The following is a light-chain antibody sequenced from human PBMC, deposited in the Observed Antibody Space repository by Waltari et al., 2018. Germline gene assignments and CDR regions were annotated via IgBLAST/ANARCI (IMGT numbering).Light chain of an antibody. J-gene: IGKJ4*01. V-gene: IGKV1-12*01. CDR2: AAS. CDR3: QQANSSPLT. Sequence: DIQITQSPSSVSASVGDRVTIAYRESKAIGGWLAWYQQKPGKSPKPLIYAASSLQSGVPSRFSGSGSGTDFTLTISSLQPEDFATYYCQQANSSPLTFGGGTKVEIK. CDR1: KAIGGW.